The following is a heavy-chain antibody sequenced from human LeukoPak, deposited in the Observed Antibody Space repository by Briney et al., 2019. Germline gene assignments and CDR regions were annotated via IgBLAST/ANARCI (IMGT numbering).Heavy chain of an antibody. CDR1: GFTFSSYW. CDR3: ARRGYSSSWDIPDY. V-gene: IGHV3-7*01. Sequence: QPGGSLRLSCAASGFTFSSYWMSWVRQAPGKGLEWVANINQDGSEKYYVDSVKGRFTISRDNAKSSLYLQMNSLRAEDTAVYYCARRGYSSSWDIPDYWGQGTLVTVSS. J-gene: IGHJ4*02. D-gene: IGHD6-13*01. CDR2: INQDGSEK.